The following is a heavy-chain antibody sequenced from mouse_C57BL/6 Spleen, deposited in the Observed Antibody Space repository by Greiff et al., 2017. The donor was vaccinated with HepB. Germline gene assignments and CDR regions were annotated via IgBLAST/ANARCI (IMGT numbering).Heavy chain of an antibody. CDR3: AVGAYYGGYFDV. D-gene: IGHD1-1*01. CDR2: IDPSDSYT. V-gene: IGHV1-59*01. J-gene: IGHJ1*03. CDR1: GYTFTSYW. Sequence: QVQLQQPGAELVRPGTSVKLSCKASGYTFTSYWMHWVKQRPGQGLEWIGVIDPSDSYTNYNQKFKGKATLTVDTSSSTAYMQLSSLTSEDSAVYYCAVGAYYGGYFDVWGTGTTVTV.